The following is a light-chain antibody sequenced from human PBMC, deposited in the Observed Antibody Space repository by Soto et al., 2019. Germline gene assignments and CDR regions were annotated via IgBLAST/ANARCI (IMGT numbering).Light chain of an antibody. Sequence: IPMTQSPSTMSASVGDRVTITCRASQSISSWLAWYQQKPGKAPKLLIYKASSLESGVPSRFSGSGSGTEFTLTISSLQPDDFATYYCQQYNSYSGTFGQGTKVDIK. CDR1: QSISSW. CDR2: KAS. J-gene: IGKJ1*01. CDR3: QQYNSYSGT. V-gene: IGKV1-5*03.